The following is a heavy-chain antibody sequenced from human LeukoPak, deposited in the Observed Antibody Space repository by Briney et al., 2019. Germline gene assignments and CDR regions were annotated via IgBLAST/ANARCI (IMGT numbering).Heavy chain of an antibody. V-gene: IGHV3-15*01. D-gene: IGHD6-13*01. CDR3: TTGRIAENAFDI. CDR2: IKSKTDGGTT. CDR1: GFTFSNAW. J-gene: IGHJ3*02. Sequence: GGSLRLSCAASGFTFSNAWISWVRQAPGKGLEWVGRIKSKTDGGTTDYAAPVKGRFTISRDDSKNTLYLQMNSLKTEDTAVYYCTTGRIAENAFDIWGQGTMATVSS.